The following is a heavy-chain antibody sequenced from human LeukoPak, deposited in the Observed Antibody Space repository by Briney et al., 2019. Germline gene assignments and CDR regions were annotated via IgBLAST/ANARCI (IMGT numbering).Heavy chain of an antibody. J-gene: IGHJ4*02. CDR1: GFTVRTNY. D-gene: IGHD1-26*01. Sequence: PGGSLRLSCAASGFTVRTNYMSWVRQAPGKGLEWVSAISGSGGSTYYADSVKGRFTISRDNSKNTLCLQMNSLRAEDTAVYYCAKGHSGSYRELDYWGQGTLVTVSS. V-gene: IGHV3-23*01. CDR2: ISGSGGST. CDR3: AKGHSGSYRELDY.